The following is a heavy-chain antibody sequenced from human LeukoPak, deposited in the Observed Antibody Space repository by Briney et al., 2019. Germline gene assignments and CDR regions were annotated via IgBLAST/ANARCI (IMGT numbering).Heavy chain of an antibody. CDR3: AAEPWLLHASDI. Sequence: SVKVSCKASGFTFTSSAMQRVRQARGQRLEWIGWIVVGSGNTNYAQKFQERVTITRDMSTSTAYMELSSLRSEDTAVYYCAAEPWLLHASDIWGQGTMVTVSS. D-gene: IGHD3-22*01. J-gene: IGHJ3*02. CDR1: GFTFTSSA. V-gene: IGHV1-58*02. CDR2: IVVGSGNT.